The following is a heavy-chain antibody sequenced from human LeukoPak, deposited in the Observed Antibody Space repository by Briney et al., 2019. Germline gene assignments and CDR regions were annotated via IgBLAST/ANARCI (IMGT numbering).Heavy chain of an antibody. CDR2: INKSGGGT. CDR3: AKVTWSSSGSDY. CDR1: GFTFSSYD. V-gene: IGHV3-23*01. Sequence: SGGSLRLSCAASGFTFSSYDMSWVRQAPGKGLEWVSGINKSGGGTYYADSVKGRFTMSRDNSKNTLFLQMNSLRAEDTAVYYCAKVTWSSSGSDYWGQGTLVTVYS. D-gene: IGHD6-19*01. J-gene: IGHJ4*02.